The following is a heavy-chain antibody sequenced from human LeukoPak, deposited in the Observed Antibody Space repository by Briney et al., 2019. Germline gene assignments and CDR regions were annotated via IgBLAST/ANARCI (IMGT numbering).Heavy chain of an antibody. CDR3: ARLAVVTAQRMYYFDY. CDR2: IYPGDSDT. Sequence: GESLTISCKGSGYSFTNYWIGWVRQMPGKGLAWMGIIYPGDSDTRYSPSFQGQVTISADKSISTAYLQWSSLKASDTAMYYCARLAVVTAQRMYYFDYWGQGTLVTVSS. V-gene: IGHV5-51*03. J-gene: IGHJ4*02. D-gene: IGHD2-21*02. CDR1: GYSFTNYW.